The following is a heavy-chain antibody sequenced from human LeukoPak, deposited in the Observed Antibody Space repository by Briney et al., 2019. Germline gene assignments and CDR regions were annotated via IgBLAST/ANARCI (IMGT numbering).Heavy chain of an antibody. V-gene: IGHV3-23*01. J-gene: IGHJ4*02. Sequence: GGSLRLSCEASGFTFSSYIMTWVRQAPGKGLEWVSTIKGSAEVTFYADSVKDRFTISRDNSKNTLYLQMNSLRADDTALYFCARDHESSGYPTSDCWGQGTLVTVSS. CDR3: ARDHESSGYPTSDC. CDR1: GFTFSSYI. D-gene: IGHD3-22*01. CDR2: IKGSAEVT.